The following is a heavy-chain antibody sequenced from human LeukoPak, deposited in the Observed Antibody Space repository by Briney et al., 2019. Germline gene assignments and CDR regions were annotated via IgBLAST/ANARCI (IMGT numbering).Heavy chain of an antibody. CDR2: INPNSGGT. Sequence: ASVKVSCKASGYTFTGYYMHWVRQAPGQGLEWMGWINPNSGGTNYAQKFQGRVTMTRDTSISTAYMELSRLRSDDTAVYYCARDDYGSGNLDYWGQGTLVTVSS. CDR1: GYTFTGYY. D-gene: IGHD3-10*01. J-gene: IGHJ4*02. CDR3: ARDDYGSGNLDY. V-gene: IGHV1-2*02.